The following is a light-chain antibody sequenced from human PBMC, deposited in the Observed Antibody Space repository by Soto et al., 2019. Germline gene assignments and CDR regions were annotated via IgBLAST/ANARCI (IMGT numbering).Light chain of an antibody. Sequence: QSALSQPASVSGSPGQSITISCTGTSSDVGGYNYVSWYQQHPGKAPKLMIYDVTKRPSGVSDRFSGSKSGNTASLTISGLQAEDEADYHCSSWSSSSTLVFGGGTKLTVL. J-gene: IGLJ2*01. CDR2: DVT. CDR1: SSDVGGYNY. V-gene: IGLV2-14*01. CDR3: SSWSSSSTLV.